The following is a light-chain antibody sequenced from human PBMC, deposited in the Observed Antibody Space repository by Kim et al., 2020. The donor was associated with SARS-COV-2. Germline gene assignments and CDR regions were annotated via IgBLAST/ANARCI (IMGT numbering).Light chain of an antibody. V-gene: IGKV1-39*01. Sequence: IQMTQSPSSLSASLGDSVTFSCRASRPIDKDLHWYQQKPGRAPTLLIYASSKLHGGVPSRFSGSGSGTEFSLTIRGLQPDDFATYYCQQSYTPPYTFGQGTKLEI. CDR2: ASS. CDR3: QQSYTPPYT. J-gene: IGKJ2*01. CDR1: RPIDKD.